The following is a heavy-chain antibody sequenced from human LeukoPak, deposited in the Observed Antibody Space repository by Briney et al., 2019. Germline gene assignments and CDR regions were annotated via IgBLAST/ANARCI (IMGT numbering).Heavy chain of an antibody. V-gene: IGHV3-48*03. J-gene: IGHJ5*02. Sequence: GGSLRLSCAASGFTFSSYEMNWVRQAPGKGLEWVSYISSSGSTIYYADSVKGRFTISRDNAKNSLYLQMNSLRAEDTAVYYCARDNSEGQWLVGNWFDPWGQGTLVTVSS. CDR3: ARDNSEGQWLVGNWFDP. CDR1: GFTFSSYE. CDR2: ISSSGSTI. D-gene: IGHD6-19*01.